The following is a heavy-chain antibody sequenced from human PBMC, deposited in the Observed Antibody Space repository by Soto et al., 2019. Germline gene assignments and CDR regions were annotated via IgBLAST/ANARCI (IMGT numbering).Heavy chain of an antibody. CDR2: IYWDDDK. V-gene: IGHV2-5*02. J-gene: IGHJ4*02. Sequence: QITLKESGPTLVKPTQTLTLTCTFSGFSLSTSGVGVGWIRQPPGKALEWLALIYWDDDKRYSPSLKSRLTITTDTSTNQVVLTMTNMDPVDTATYYCAHVYGGYDAFDYWGQGTRVTVSS. CDR3: AHVYGGYDAFDY. CDR1: GFSLSTSGVG. D-gene: IGHD5-12*01.